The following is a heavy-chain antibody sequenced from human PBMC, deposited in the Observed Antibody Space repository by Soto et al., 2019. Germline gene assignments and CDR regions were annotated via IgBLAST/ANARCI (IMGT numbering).Heavy chain of an antibody. J-gene: IGHJ4*02. CDR3: AKDTYDHDRSSYYIFDY. CDR2: TSYAGSNE. D-gene: IGHD3-22*01. Sequence: QVQLVESGGGEVQPGTSLRLSCAASGFPFNRFAMHWVRQAPGAGLEWVAVTSYAGSNENYVDSVKGRFTISRDNSRNTVYLQMNRLRAEDTAVYYCAKDTYDHDRSSYYIFDYWGQGTLVSVSS. CDR1: GFPFNRFA. V-gene: IGHV3-30*18.